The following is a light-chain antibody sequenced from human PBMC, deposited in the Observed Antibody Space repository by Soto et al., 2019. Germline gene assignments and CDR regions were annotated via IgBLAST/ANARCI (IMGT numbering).Light chain of an antibody. Sequence: QSVLTQPASVSGSPGQSITISCTGTSSDVGGYNYVSWYQQHPGKAPKLMIYDVSNRPSGVSNRFSGSKSGNTASLTISGRQGEAEASYHGSSYTTGSTQFFETGTKVPAL. CDR1: SSDVGGYNY. CDR2: DVS. CDR3: SSYTTGSTQF. V-gene: IGLV2-14*01. J-gene: IGLJ1*01.